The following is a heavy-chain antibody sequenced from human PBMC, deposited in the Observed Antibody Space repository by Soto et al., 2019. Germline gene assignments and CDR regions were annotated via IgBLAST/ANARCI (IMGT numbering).Heavy chain of an antibody. Sequence: QVQLVQSGAEVKKPGSSVKVSCKASGGTFSSYAISWVRQAPGQGLEWMGGIIPIFGTANYAQKFQGRVTITADESTSTAYMELSSLRSEDTAVYYCARSPRYGDLPRGVGFDYWGQGTLVTVSS. V-gene: IGHV1-69*01. CDR2: IIPIFGTA. D-gene: IGHD4-17*01. CDR1: GGTFSSYA. J-gene: IGHJ4*02. CDR3: ARSPRYGDLPRGVGFDY.